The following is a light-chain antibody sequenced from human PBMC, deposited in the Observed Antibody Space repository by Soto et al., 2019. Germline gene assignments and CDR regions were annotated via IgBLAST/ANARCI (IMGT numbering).Light chain of an antibody. V-gene: IGKV1-39*01. CDR1: QSISSY. CDR3: QQSYSTLMYT. CDR2: AAS. Sequence: SPSSLSASVGGRVTITCRASQSISSYLNWYQQKPGKAPKLLIYAASSLQSGVPSRFSGSGSGTDFTLTISCLQPEDFATYYCQQSYSTLMYTFGQGTRLEIK. J-gene: IGKJ5*01.